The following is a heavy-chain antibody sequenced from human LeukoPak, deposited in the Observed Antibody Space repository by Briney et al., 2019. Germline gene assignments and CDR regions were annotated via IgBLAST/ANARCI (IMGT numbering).Heavy chain of an antibody. CDR3: ARGRKHCSSTSCYTAFNLRGYYYYMDV. CDR1: GGSISSSSYY. J-gene: IGHJ6*03. V-gene: IGHV4-39*07. D-gene: IGHD2-2*02. Sequence: SETLSLTCTVSGGSISSSSYYWGWIRQPPGKGLEWIGEINHSGSTNYNPSLKSRVTISVDTSKDQFSLKLSSVTAADTAVYYCARGRKHCSSTSCYTAFNLRGYYYYMDVWGKGTTVTVSS. CDR2: INHSGST.